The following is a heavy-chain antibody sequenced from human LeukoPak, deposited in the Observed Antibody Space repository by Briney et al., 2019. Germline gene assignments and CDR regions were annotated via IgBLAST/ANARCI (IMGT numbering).Heavy chain of an antibody. Sequence: GGSLRLSCEASGFTFKKHWMSWVRQAVGKGLECVAKIKEDGSEKHYVDSVKGRFTISRDNAKNSLYLQMDSLRAEDTAVYYCARAPIGSGTYYIDSYYYYMDVWGKGTTVTVSS. D-gene: IGHD3-10*01. CDR3: ARAPIGSGTYYIDSYYYYMDV. V-gene: IGHV3-7*01. CDR2: IKEDGSEK. CDR1: GFTFKKHW. J-gene: IGHJ6*03.